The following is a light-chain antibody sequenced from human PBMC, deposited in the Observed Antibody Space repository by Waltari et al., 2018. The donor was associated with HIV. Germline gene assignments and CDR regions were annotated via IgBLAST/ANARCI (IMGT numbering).Light chain of an antibody. CDR1: QSISSW. CDR3: QQYNRYST. J-gene: IGKJ1*01. Sequence: DIQITQSPSTLSASVGDRVTITCRASQSISSWLAWYQQKPGKAPKLLIYKASTLESGVPSRFSGSGSGTEFTLTISSLQPDDFATYYCQQYNRYSTFGQGTKVEIK. V-gene: IGKV1-5*03. CDR2: KAS.